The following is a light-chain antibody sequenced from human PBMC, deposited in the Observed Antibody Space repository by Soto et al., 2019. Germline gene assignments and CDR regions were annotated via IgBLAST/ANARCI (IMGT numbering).Light chain of an antibody. CDR2: EVS. CDR3: NSYTSSSTRV. Sequence: QSALTQPASVSGSPGQSITISCTGTSSDVGGYNYVSWCQQHPGKAPKLMIYEVSNRPSGVSNRFSGSKSGNTASLTISGLQAEDEADYYCNSYTSSSTRVFGGGTKLTVL. V-gene: IGLV2-14*01. J-gene: IGLJ3*02. CDR1: SSDVGGYNY.